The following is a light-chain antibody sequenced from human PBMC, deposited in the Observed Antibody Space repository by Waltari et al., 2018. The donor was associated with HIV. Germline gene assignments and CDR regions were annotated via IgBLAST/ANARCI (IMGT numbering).Light chain of an antibody. CDR1: SSDVGGYNY. CDR3: SSYTSSSTLV. V-gene: IGLV2-14*03. J-gene: IGLJ1*01. CDR2: DVR. Sequence: QSALTQPASVSGSPGQSITIPCTGTSSDVGGYNYVSWYQQHPGKAPNLMIYDVRNRPSWVSNRFSGSKSGNTASLTISGLQAEDEADYYCSSYTSSSTLVFGTGTKVTVL.